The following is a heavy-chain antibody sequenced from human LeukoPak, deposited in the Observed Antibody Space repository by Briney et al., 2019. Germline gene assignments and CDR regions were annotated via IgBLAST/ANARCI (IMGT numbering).Heavy chain of an antibody. Sequence: GGPVTLLCAVSGYTDRINYMTGVPQAPGKALECVSLYYYAGGTYYTDSVKGRFTISRHSSKNTLYLQMNSLRGEDTAVYYCARFLGRITISGVVPYGMDVWGQGTTVTVSS. J-gene: IGHJ6*02. D-gene: IGHD3-3*01. CDR1: GYTDRINY. V-gene: IGHV3-53*04. CDR3: ARFLGRITISGVVPYGMDV. CDR2: YYYAGGT.